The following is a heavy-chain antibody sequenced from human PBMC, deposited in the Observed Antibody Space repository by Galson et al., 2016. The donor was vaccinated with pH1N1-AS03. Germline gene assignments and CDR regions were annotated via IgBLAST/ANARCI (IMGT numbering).Heavy chain of an antibody. Sequence: SLRLSCAASGFTINNNYMSWVRQAPGKGLEWVSVIYGGGDTFYTDSVRGRFTISIDDSKNTLYLQMNSLRAADTAMYYCARVDSSTYSDGWVPFDYWGQGTLVTVSS. J-gene: IGHJ4*02. V-gene: IGHV3-53*01. D-gene: IGHD5-24*01. CDR2: IYGGGDT. CDR1: GFTINNNY. CDR3: ARVDSSTYSDGWVPFDY.